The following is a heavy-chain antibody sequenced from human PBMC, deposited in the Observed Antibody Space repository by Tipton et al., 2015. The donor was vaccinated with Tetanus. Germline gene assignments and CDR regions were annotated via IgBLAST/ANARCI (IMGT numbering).Heavy chain of an antibody. CDR3: ARELLGDLLDEWGLGAFDI. D-gene: IGHD3-10*01. Sequence: SLRLSCAASGFTFSSYWMSWVRQAPGKGLEWVANIKQDGSEKYYVDSVKGRFTISRDNAKNSLYLQMNSLRAEDTAVYYCARELLGDLLDEWGLGAFDIWGQGTMVTVSS. V-gene: IGHV3-7*01. CDR1: GFTFSSYW. CDR2: IKQDGSEK. J-gene: IGHJ3*02.